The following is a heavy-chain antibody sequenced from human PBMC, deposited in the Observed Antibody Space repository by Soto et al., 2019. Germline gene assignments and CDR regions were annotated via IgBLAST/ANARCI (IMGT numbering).Heavy chain of an antibody. Sequence: QPGGSLRLSCAASGFTFSTYWMHWVRQAPGKGLVWVSLINTDGSTTTYADSVKGRFTISRDNAKNTLYLQMNSLRAEDTAVYYCAGPGIAAAVYWGQGTQVTVS. CDR2: INTDGSTT. V-gene: IGHV3-74*01. J-gene: IGHJ4*02. CDR1: GFTFSTYW. CDR3: AGPGIAAAVY. D-gene: IGHD6-25*01.